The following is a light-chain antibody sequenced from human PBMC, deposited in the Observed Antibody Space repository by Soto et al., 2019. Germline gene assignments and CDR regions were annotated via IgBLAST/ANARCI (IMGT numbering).Light chain of an antibody. CDR2: VAS. Sequence: MTQSPASLSASVGDRVTITCRASQSIGRFLNWHQQKPGKAPNVLINVASSLQSGVPSRFSGSGSGTDFTLTVSSLQPEDFATYYCHQSYDIPTFGQGTLLEI. V-gene: IGKV1-39*01. CDR3: HQSYDIPT. J-gene: IGKJ5*01. CDR1: QSIGRF.